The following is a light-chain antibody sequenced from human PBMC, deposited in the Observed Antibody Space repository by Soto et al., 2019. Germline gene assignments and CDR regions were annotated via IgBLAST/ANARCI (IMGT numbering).Light chain of an antibody. CDR3: AAWDDSLSGLV. Sequence: QSVLTQPPSASGTPGQRVTISCSGSRSNIRSNYVYWYQQLPGTAPKLLIYRNNQRPSGVPDRFSGSKSGTSASLAISGLRSEDEADYYCAAWDDSLSGLVFGTGTKVTVL. V-gene: IGLV1-47*01. CDR1: RSNIRSNY. CDR2: RNN. J-gene: IGLJ1*01.